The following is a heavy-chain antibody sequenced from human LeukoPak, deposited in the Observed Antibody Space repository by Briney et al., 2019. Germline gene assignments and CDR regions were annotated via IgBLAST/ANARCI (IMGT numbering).Heavy chain of an antibody. J-gene: IGHJ3*02. CDR1: GFTFSSYG. CDR2: IWHDGSNK. V-gene: IGHV3-33*06. CDR3: AEGYRSGWYVGASDI. D-gene: IGHD6-19*01. Sequence: QAGGSLRLSCAASGFTFSSYGMHWVRQAPGKGLVWLAIIWHDGSNKYYADSVKGRFTISRDNSKNTMYLQMNSLTAEDTAVYHCAEGYRSGWYVGASDIWGPGTMVTVSS.